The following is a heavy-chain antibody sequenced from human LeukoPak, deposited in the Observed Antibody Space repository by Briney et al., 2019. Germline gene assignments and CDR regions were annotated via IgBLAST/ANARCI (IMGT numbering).Heavy chain of an antibody. CDR2: ISYDGSNK. Sequence: GGSLRLSCAASGFTFSSYGMHWVRQAPGNGLEWVAVISYDGSNKYYADSVKGRFTISRDNSKNTLYLQMNSLRAEDTAVYYGAVTTIDYYYGMDVWGQGTTVTVSS. D-gene: IGHD4-11*01. CDR1: GFTFSSYG. CDR3: AVTTIDYYYGMDV. J-gene: IGHJ6*02. V-gene: IGHV3-30*03.